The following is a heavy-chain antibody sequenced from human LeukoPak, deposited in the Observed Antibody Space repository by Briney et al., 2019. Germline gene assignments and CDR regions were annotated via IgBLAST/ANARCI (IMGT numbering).Heavy chain of an antibody. CDR3: AKSQYYDILTGNDY. V-gene: IGHV3-23*01. CDR1: GFTFSSYA. J-gene: IGHJ4*02. Sequence: GGTLRLSCAASGFTFSSYAMSWVRQAPGKGLEWVSAISGSGGSTYYADSVKGRFTISRDNSKNTLYLQMNSLRAEDTAVYYCAKSQYYDILTGNDYWGQGTLVTVSS. D-gene: IGHD3-9*01. CDR2: ISGSGGST.